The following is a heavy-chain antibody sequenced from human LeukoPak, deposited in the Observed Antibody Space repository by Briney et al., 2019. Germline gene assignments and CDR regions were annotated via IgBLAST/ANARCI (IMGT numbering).Heavy chain of an antibody. CDR1: GYTFTSYG. CDR2: ISAYNGNT. V-gene: IGHV1-18*01. Sequence: ASVKVSCKASGYTFTSYGVSWVRQAPGQGLEWMGWISAYNGNTNYAQKLQGRVTMTTDTSTSTAYMELRSLRSDDTAVYYCVANAGSEILWDYWGQGTLVTVSS. J-gene: IGHJ4*02. CDR3: VANAGSEILWDY. D-gene: IGHD3-16*01.